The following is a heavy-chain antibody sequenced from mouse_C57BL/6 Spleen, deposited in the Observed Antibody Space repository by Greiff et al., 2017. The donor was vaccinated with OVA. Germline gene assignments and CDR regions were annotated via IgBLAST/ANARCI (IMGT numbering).Heavy chain of an antibody. CDR2: ISDGGSYT. D-gene: IGHD1-1*02. J-gene: IGHJ4*01. CDR3: ARDSDYAGAMDY. V-gene: IGHV5-4*01. Sequence: EVKLQESGGGLVKPGGSLKLSCAASGFTFSSYAMSWVRQTPEKRLEWVATISDGGSYTYYPDNVKGRFTISRDNAKNNLYLQMSHLKSEDTAMYYCARDSDYAGAMDYWGQGTSVTVSS. CDR1: GFTFSSYA.